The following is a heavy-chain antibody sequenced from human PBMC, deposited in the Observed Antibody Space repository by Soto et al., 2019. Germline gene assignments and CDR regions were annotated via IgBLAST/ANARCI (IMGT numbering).Heavy chain of an antibody. J-gene: IGHJ5*02. CDR2: IIPIFGTA. Sequence: SVKVSCKASGGTLSSYAISWVRQAPGQGLEWMGGIIPIFGTANYAQKFQGQVTISADKSISTAYLQWSSLKASDTAMYYCARIGGSYYNWFDPWGQGTLVTVSS. CDR1: GGTLSSYA. D-gene: IGHD1-26*01. V-gene: IGHV1-69*06. CDR3: ARIGGSYYNWFDP.